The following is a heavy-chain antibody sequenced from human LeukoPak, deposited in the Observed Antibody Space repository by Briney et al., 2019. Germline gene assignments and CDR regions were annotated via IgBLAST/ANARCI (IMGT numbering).Heavy chain of an antibody. J-gene: IGHJ4*02. CDR3: VKGHIDGEGYYYFDY. CDR2: ISGSGGRT. V-gene: IGHV3-23*01. D-gene: IGHD3-22*01. Sequence: PGGSLRLSCAASGFAFSSYAMNWVRQAPGKGLEWVSSISGSGGRTYYAGSVKGRFTISRDNSKNTLYLQMNSPRAEDTAVYYCVKGHIDGEGYYYFDYWGQGTLVTVSS. CDR1: GFAFSSYA.